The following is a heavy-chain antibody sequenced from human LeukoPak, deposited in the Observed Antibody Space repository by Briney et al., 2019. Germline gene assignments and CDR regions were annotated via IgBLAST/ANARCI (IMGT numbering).Heavy chain of an antibody. Sequence: KPSETLSLTCTVSGGSISSYYWSWIRQPPGKGLEWIGYIYYSGSTNYNPSLKSRVTISVDTSKNQFSLKLSSVTAADTAVYYCARDRDGYNLFDYWGQGTLVTVSS. CDR3: ARDRDGYNLFDY. V-gene: IGHV4-59*01. CDR2: IYYSGST. D-gene: IGHD5-24*01. J-gene: IGHJ4*02. CDR1: GGSISSYY.